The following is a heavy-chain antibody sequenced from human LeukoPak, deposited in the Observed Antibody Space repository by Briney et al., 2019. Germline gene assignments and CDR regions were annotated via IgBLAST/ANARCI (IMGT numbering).Heavy chain of an antibody. J-gene: IGHJ4*02. D-gene: IGHD1-7*01. CDR3: ASWNYGVTNFDY. Sequence: SETLSLTCTVSGGSISSSNWWSWVRQPPGKGLEWIGEIYHSGSTNYNPSLKSRVTISVDKSKNQFSLKLSSVTAADTAVYYCASWNYGVTNFDYWGQGTLVTVSS. V-gene: IGHV4-4*02. CDR2: IYHSGST. CDR1: GGSISSSNW.